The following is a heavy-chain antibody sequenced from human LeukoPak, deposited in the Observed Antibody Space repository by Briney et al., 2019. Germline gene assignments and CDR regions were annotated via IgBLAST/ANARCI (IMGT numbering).Heavy chain of an antibody. CDR1: GFTFTNHA. Sequence: GGSLRLSCAASGFTFTNHAMAWVRLAPGKGLEWVSTLSDSGASTYYADSVKGRFTISRDNSRNTMYLQMDSLRADDAGVYFCARTPNRDGYSHIDFWGQGALVTVSS. V-gene: IGHV3-23*01. J-gene: IGHJ4*02. CDR2: LSDSGAST. CDR3: ARTPNRDGYSHIDF. D-gene: IGHD5-24*01.